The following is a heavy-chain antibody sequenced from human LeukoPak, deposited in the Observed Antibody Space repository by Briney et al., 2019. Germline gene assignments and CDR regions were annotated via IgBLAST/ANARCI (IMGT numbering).Heavy chain of an antibody. D-gene: IGHD3-22*01. V-gene: IGHV3-23*01. CDR2: ISGSGGST. CDR1: GFTFSSYA. Sequence: GGSLRLSCVASGFTFSSYAMSWVRQAPGKGLEWVSVISGSGGSTYYADSVKGRFTISRDNSKNPLYLQMNSLRAEDTAVHYCAKDLATYYYDSSGYHGPFDPWGQGTLVTVSS. CDR3: AKDLATYYYDSSGYHGPFDP. J-gene: IGHJ5*02.